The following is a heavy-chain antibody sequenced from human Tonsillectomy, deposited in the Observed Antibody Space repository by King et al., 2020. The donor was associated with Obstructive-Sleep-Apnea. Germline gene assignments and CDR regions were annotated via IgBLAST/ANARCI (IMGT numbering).Heavy chain of an antibody. Sequence: VQLVESGGGLVQPGGSLRLSCAASGFSISNYWMSWVRQAPGKGLEWVANIKEDGNEEYYVDSVKGRFTISRDNAKNSLTLQMNILRAEDTAIYYCAREGISDCGDDCPFDYWGQGSLVTVSS. CDR1: GFSISNYW. V-gene: IGHV3-7*01. CDR3: AREGISDCGDDCPFDY. D-gene: IGHD2-21*02. CDR2: IKEDGNEE. J-gene: IGHJ4*02.